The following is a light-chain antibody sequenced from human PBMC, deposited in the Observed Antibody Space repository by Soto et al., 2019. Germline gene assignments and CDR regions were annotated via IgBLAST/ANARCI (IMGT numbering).Light chain of an antibody. J-gene: IGKJ4*01. Sequence: DIQMTQSPSPLSASVGDRVTTTCRXSHSISSWLAWYKQRPGKAPKLLIYDASSLESGVPSRFSGSGSGTEFTLTFRSLQPEDFATYYCQQVKNNLPLTLGGGTKVDI. V-gene: IGKV1-5*01. CDR1: HSISSW. CDR2: DAS. CDR3: QQVKNNLPLT.